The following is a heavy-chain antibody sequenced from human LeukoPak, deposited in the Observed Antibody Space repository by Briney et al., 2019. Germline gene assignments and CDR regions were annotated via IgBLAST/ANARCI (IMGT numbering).Heavy chain of an antibody. D-gene: IGHD3-10*01. CDR2: ISGSDDNT. CDR3: AFELPPNWFDP. J-gene: IGHJ5*02. Sequence: PGGSLRLSCAASGFSFSSYAMTWVRQAPGKGLEWVSAISGSDDNTYYADSVKGRFTISRDNSKNTLYLQMNSLRAEDTAVYYCAFELPPNWFDPWGQGTLVTVFS. V-gene: IGHV3-23*01. CDR1: GFSFSSYA.